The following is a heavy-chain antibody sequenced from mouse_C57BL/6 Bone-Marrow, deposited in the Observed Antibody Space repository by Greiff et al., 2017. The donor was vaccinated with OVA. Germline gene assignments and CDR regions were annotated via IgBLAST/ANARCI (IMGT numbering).Heavy chain of an antibody. CDR3: ARQIYYSNYVCYAMDY. CDR2: ISSGGSYT. D-gene: IGHD2-5*01. CDR1: GFTFSSYG. V-gene: IGHV5-6*01. Sequence: VQLVESGGDLVKPGGSLKLSCAASGFTFSSYGMSWVRQTPDKRLEWVATISSGGSYTYYPDSVKGRFTISRDNAKNTLYLQMSSLKSEDTAMYYCARQIYYSNYVCYAMDYWGQGTSVTVSS. J-gene: IGHJ4*01.